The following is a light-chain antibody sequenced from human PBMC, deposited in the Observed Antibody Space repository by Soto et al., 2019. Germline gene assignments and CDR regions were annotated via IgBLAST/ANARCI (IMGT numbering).Light chain of an antibody. CDR3: QQYHNWSIT. V-gene: IGKV3-15*01. Sequence: EIVMTQSPATLSVSPGERATLSCRASQSVSSNLAWYQQKPGQAPRRLIYGASTRATGIPARFSGSGSGTEFTLTISSLQSEDFAVYYCQQYHNWSITFGQGTRLEIK. J-gene: IGKJ5*01. CDR2: GAS. CDR1: QSVSSN.